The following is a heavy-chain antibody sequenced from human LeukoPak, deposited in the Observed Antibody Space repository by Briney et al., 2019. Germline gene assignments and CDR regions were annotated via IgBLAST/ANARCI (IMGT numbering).Heavy chain of an antibody. CDR1: GPTFRNYW. D-gene: IGHD2-15*01. V-gene: IGHV3-74*01. J-gene: IGHJ5*02. CDR3: ARGGYCSGGSCYRIDP. Sequence: GGSLRLSCADSGPTFRNYWMHWVRHAPGKGLVWVSRINSDGSSTSYADSVKGRFTISRDNAKNTLYLQMNSLRAEDTAVYYCARGGYCSGGSCYRIDPWGQGTLVTVSS. CDR2: INSDGSST.